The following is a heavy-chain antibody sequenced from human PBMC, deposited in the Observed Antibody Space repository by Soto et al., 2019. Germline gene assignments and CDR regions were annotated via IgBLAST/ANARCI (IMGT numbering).Heavy chain of an antibody. J-gene: IGHJ5*02. D-gene: IGHD6-13*01. V-gene: IGHV1-46*01. CDR3: ARDHSISSSGAWWLDP. Sequence: ASVKVSCKASGYTFTSNWIHWVRRAPGQGLEWMGIINPSGGGTYYAQKFQGRVTLTRDTSTSTVYMELTSLTSEDTAVYYCARDHSISSSGAWWLDPWGQGTLVTVSS. CDR1: GYTFTSNW. CDR2: INPSGGGT.